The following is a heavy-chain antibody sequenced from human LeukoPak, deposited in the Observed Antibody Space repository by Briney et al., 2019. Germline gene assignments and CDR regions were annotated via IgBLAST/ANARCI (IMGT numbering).Heavy chain of an antibody. Sequence: GGPLTLSCTASGFPFTNYAMNWVRQSPGKGLEWVSYISGSGDTTYYADSGKGRFTISRDNSKNSLFLQVNSMRAEDTAIYYCAKDDCGSTNCYRPGNWFDPWGQGTLVTVSS. D-gene: IGHD2-2*01. J-gene: IGHJ5*02. CDR2: ISGSGDTT. CDR3: AKDDCGSTNCYRPGNWFDP. CDR1: GFPFTNYA. V-gene: IGHV3-23*01.